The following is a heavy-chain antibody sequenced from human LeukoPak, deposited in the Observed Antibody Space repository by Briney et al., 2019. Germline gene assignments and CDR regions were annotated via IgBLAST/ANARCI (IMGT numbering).Heavy chain of an antibody. D-gene: IGHD5-12*01. J-gene: IGHJ4*02. V-gene: IGHV3-72*01. Sequence: GGSLRLSCAASGFTFSDHYMDWVRQAPVKGLEWVGRTRNKPNNYTTEYAASVKRRFTISRDDSKSSLYLQMNSLKTEDTAVYYCARARTYSGYDWDYWGQGTLVTVSS. CDR1: GFTFSDHY. CDR2: TRNKPNNYTT. CDR3: ARARTYSGYDWDY.